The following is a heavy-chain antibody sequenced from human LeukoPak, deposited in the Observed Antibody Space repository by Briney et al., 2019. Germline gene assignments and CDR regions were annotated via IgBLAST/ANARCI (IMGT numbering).Heavy chain of an antibody. D-gene: IGHD3-10*01. CDR2: IYPADSDT. CDR1: GYIFTHYW. J-gene: IGHJ4*02. Sequence: GASLQISCQGSGYIFTHYWIGLVRQVPGNGLESMGIIYPADSDTTYSPSFQGQVTISVDKSISTVYLQWSSLKASDTAMYYCARQSRDGSKTRGYYFDYWGRGTLVTVSS. CDR3: ARQSRDGSKTRGYYFDY. V-gene: IGHV5-51*01.